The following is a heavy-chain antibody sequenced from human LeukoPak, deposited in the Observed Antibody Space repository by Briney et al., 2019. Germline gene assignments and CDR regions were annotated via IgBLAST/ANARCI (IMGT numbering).Heavy chain of an antibody. V-gene: IGHV5-10-1*01. CDR1: GYIFSSYW. CDR3: VSRYCSGTSCYVFAFDM. Sequence: ESLRISCKGSGYIFSSYWSSWGGRMPAKGLQWMGGIVTSDSYTNYSPSFQGDVTISADKSISTAYLQWSSLKASDTAMYYCVSRYCSGTSCYVFAFDMWGQGTMVTVSS. J-gene: IGHJ3*02. CDR2: IVTSDSYT. D-gene: IGHD2-2*01.